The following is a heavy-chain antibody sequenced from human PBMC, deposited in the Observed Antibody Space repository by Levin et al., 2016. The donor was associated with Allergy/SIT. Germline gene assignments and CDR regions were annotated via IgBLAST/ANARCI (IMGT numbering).Heavy chain of an antibody. CDR2: IKQDGSEK. V-gene: IGHV3-7*01. Sequence: VRQAPGKGLEWVANIKQDGSEKYYVDSVKGRFTISRDNAKNSLYLQMNSLRAEDTAVYYCARGAAPRGYSYVTEGVYFDYWGQGTLVTVSS. J-gene: IGHJ4*02. CDR3: ARGAAPRGYSYVTEGVYFDY. D-gene: IGHD5-18*01.